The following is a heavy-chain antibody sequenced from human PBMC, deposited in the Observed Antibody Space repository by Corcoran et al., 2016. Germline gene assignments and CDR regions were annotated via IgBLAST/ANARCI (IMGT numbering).Heavy chain of an antibody. V-gene: IGHV3-73*02. CDR1: GFTFSDSA. J-gene: IGHJ6*02. Sequence: EVQLVESGGDLVQPGGSLRLSCAASGFTFSDSAIHWVRQASGKGLEWVGRIRSRPNSYGTSYAASVGGRFTISRDDSKNTAYLQMNSLKTEDTAVYYCTRGIGGYGMDVWGQGTTVTVSS. CDR3: TRGIGGYGMDV. D-gene: IGHD3-16*01. CDR2: IRSRPNSYGT.